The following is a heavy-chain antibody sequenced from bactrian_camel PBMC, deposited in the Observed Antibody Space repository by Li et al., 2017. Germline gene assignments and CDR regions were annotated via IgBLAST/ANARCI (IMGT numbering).Heavy chain of an antibody. V-gene: IGHV3S53*01. CDR1: GDDYCTVD. D-gene: IGHD6*01. Sequence: HVQLVESVGGSVQAGGSLRLFCTDSGDDYCTVDRSWYRQAPGKEREFVSGIDADGSPRYADSVKGRFTISQDSAKNTVYLQMDSLKPEDTAMYYCAEGRGSRGEHCYSLNYWGQGTQVTVS. CDR2: IDADGSP. J-gene: IGHJ4*01. CDR3: AEGRGSRGEHCYSLNY.